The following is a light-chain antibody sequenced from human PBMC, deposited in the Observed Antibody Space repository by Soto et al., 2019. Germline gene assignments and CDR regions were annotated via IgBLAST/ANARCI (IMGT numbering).Light chain of an antibody. CDR1: QGIRND. J-gene: IGKJ4*01. Sequence: AIQMTQSPSSLSASVGDRVTITCRASQGIRNDLGWYQQKPGKAPKLLIYGASSLQSGVSSRFSGSGSGTDFTLTISSLQPEDFATYYCLQDYNYLTFGGGTKVEIK. V-gene: IGKV1-6*01. CDR3: LQDYNYLT. CDR2: GAS.